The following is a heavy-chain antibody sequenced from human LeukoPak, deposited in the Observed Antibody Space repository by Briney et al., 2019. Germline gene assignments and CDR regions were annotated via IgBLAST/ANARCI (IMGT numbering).Heavy chain of an antibody. J-gene: IGHJ4*02. CDR2: INHSGST. D-gene: IGHD3-22*01. Sequence: SETLSLTCAVYGGSFSGYYWSWIRQPPGKGLEWIGEINHSGSTNYNPSLKSRVTISVDTSKNQFSLKLSSVTAADTAVYYCARGSLSGFNDHFDYWGQGTLVTVSS. CDR1: GGSFSGYY. CDR3: ARGSLSGFNDHFDY. V-gene: IGHV4-34*01.